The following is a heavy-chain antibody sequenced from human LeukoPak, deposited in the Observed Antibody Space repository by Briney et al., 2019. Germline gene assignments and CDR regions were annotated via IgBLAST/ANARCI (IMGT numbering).Heavy chain of an antibody. CDR2: IYYGGST. CDR1: GGSISSYY. D-gene: IGHD2-15*01. CDR3: ARGGFYAFDI. Sequence: NSSETLSLTCTVSGGSISSYYWSWIRQPPGKGLEWIGYIYYGGSTNYNPSLKSRVTISVDTSKNQFSLKLSSVTAADTAVYYCARGGFYAFDIWGQGTMVTVSS. J-gene: IGHJ3*02. V-gene: IGHV4-59*01.